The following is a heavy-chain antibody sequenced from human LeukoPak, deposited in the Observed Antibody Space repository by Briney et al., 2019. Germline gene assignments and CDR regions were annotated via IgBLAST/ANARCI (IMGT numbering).Heavy chain of an antibody. D-gene: IGHD1-1*01. V-gene: IGHV3-21*01. CDR2: ISNSSSYI. Sequence: GGTLRLSCAASGFTLSSYSVNWVSQASAKGLECVSSISNSSSYIYEANSVKGRFTICRDTAKTSLYLQRKRMTDEATAEYYCARARYRGGTTGTASWFDPWGQGTMVTVSS. CDR1: GFTLSSYS. J-gene: IGHJ5*02. CDR3: ARARYRGGTTGTASWFDP.